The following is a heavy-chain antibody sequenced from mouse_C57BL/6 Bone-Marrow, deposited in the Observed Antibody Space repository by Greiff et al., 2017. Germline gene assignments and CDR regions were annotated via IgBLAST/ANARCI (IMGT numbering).Heavy chain of an antibody. CDR1: GYTFTSYW. CDR3: ARWSVLFAY. J-gene: IGHJ3*01. CDR2: IYPSDSET. V-gene: IGHV1-61*01. Sequence: QVQLQQPGAELVRPGSSVKLSCKASGYTFTSYWMDWVKQRPGQGLEWIGNIYPSDSETHYNQKFKDKATLTVDKSSSTAYMQLSSLTSEDSAVYYFARWSVLFAYWGQGTLVTVSA.